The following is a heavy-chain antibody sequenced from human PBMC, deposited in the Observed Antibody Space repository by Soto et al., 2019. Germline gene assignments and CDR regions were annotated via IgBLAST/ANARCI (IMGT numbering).Heavy chain of an antibody. CDR2: TTSDGARI. J-gene: IGHJ4*02. D-gene: IGHD1-26*01. CDR3: ARKNPGREWELPDY. V-gene: IGHV3-30*03. CDR1: GFVFSTYG. Sequence: QVQLVESGGGVVQPGRSLRLSCAASGFVFSTYGMHWVRQAPGKGLEWVAVTTSDGARINYADSVKGRFTISRDNSRTTLYLQMNSLRIDDTAVYYCARKNPGREWELPDYWGQGTLVTVSS.